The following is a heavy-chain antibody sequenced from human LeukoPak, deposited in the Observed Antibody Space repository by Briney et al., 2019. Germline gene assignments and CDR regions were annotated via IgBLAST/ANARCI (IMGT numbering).Heavy chain of an antibody. V-gene: IGHV3-23*01. CDR1: GFTFSSYA. CDR2: ISGSGGST. Sequence: GGSLRLSCAASGFTFSSYAMSWVRQAPGKGLEWVSAISGSGGSTYYADSVKGRFTISRDNSKNTLYLQLKSLRAEDTAVYYCAKDSSSGTYFDYWGQGTLVTVSS. D-gene: IGHD1-26*01. CDR3: AKDSSSGTYFDY. J-gene: IGHJ4*02.